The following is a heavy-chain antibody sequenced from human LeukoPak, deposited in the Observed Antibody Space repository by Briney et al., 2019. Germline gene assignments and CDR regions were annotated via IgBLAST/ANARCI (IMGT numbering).Heavy chain of an antibody. CDR2: IIPIFGTA. CDR1: GGTFSSYA. D-gene: IGHD6-6*01. V-gene: IGHV1-69*13. CDR3: AREDPSSIAARPSPFDY. Sequence: ASVKVSCKASGGTFSSYAISWVRQAPGQGLEWMGGIIPIFGTANYAQKFQGRVTITADESTSTAYMELSSLRSEDTAVYYCAREDPSSIAARPSPFDYWGQGTLVTVTS. J-gene: IGHJ4*02.